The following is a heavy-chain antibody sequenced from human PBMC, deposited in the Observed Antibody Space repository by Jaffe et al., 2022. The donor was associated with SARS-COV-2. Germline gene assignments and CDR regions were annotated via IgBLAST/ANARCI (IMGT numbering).Heavy chain of an antibody. J-gene: IGHJ6*02. D-gene: IGHD6-6*01. CDR2: INTNTGNP. CDR1: GYTFTSYA. V-gene: IGHV7-4-1*02. Sequence: QVQLVQSGSELKKPGASVKVSCKASGYTFTSYAMNWVRQAPGQGLEWMGWINTNTGNPTYAQGFTGRFVFSLDTSVSTAYLQISSLKAEDTAVYYCARDETAPGVQLVPPYYYGMDVWGQGTTVTVSS. CDR3: ARDETAPGVQLVPPYYYGMDV.